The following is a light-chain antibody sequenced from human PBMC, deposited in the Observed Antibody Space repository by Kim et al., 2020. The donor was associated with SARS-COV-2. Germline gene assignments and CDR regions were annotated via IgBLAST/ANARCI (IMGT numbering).Light chain of an antibody. CDR1: QSVSSY. CDR2: HAS. V-gene: IGKV3-11*01. J-gene: IGKJ4*01. CDR3: QLRSNWPPTLT. Sequence: PGERATLTCRASQSVSSYLAWYQQKPGQAPRLLIYHASNRATGIPARFSGSGSGTDFTLTSSSLEPEDFAVYYCQLRSNWPPTLTFGGGTKVDIK.